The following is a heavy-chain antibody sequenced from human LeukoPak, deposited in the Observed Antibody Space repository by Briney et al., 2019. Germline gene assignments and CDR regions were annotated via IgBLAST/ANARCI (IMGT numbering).Heavy chain of an antibody. Sequence: ASVKVSCKASGYTFIRYDINWVRQATARGLEGMGWMSPNSGNAGYAQKLQGRVTITRNTSRSPAYMELRSRRSENTGEYYRARNSYYFIHWGQGTLVTVSS. V-gene: IGHV1-8*01. CDR3: ARNSYYFIH. J-gene: IGHJ4*02. D-gene: IGHD2/OR15-2a*01. CDR2: MSPNSGNA. CDR1: GYTFIRYD.